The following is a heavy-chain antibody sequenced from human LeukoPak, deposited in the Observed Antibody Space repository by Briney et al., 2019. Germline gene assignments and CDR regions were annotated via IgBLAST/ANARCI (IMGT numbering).Heavy chain of an antibody. CDR3: ARDQGVTIFGVPYNWFDP. V-gene: IGHV1-46*01. D-gene: IGHD3-3*01. J-gene: IGHJ5*02. CDR1: GYTFTSYY. CDR2: INPSGGST. Sequence: ASVKVSCKASGYTFTSYYMHWVRQAPGQGLEWMGIINPSGGSTSYAQRFQGRVTMTRDTSTSTVYMELSSLRSEDTAVYYCARDQGVTIFGVPYNWFDPWGQGTLVTVSS.